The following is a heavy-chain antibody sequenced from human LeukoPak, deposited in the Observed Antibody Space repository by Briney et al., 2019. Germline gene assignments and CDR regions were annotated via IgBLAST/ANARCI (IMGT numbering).Heavy chain of an antibody. CDR3: AKDLQLILQT. CDR2: IKPDGSEK. CDR1: GFAFSDYW. J-gene: IGHJ5*02. V-gene: IGHV3-7*01. Sequence: GGSLRLSCAASGFAFSDYWMTWVRQAPGKGLEWVANIKPDGSEKYYVDSMKGRFTISRDNAKNSLYLQMNSLRVEDTAVYYCAKDLQLILQTWGQGTLVTVSS. D-gene: IGHD2-15*01.